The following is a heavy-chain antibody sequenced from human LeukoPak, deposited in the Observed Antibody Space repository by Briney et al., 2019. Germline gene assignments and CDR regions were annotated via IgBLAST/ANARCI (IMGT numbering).Heavy chain of an antibody. CDR2: MNPNSGNT. Sequence: ASVKVSCRASGYTFTSYDINWVRQATGQGLEWMGWMNPNSGNTGYAQKFQGRVTITRNTSISTAYMELSSLRSEDTAMYYCARGYYGSGSYYRRDLDYWGQGTLVTVSS. D-gene: IGHD3-10*01. V-gene: IGHV1-8*03. CDR1: GYTFTSYD. CDR3: ARGYYGSGSYYRRDLDY. J-gene: IGHJ4*02.